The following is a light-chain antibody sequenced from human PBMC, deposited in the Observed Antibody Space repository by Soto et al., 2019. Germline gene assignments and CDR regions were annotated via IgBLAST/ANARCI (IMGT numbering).Light chain of an antibody. CDR2: EVS. CDR3: RSYTSSSTYV. J-gene: IGLJ1*01. Sequence: QSALTQPASVSGSPGQSITISCTGNSSDVGGYNYVSWYQQHPGKAPKLMIYEVSNRPSGVSNRFSGSKSGNTASLTISGLQAEDEADYYCRSYTSSSTYVFGTGTKLTVL. V-gene: IGLV2-14*01. CDR1: SSDVGGYNY.